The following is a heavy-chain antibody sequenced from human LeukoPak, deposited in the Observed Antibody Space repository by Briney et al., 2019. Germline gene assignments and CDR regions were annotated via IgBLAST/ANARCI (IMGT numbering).Heavy chain of an antibody. CDR1: GYTFTSYD. D-gene: IGHD2-15*01. CDR2: MNPNTGNT. Sequence: ASVKVSCKASGYTFTSYDINWVRQATGQGLEWMGWMNPNTGNTGYAQKFQGRVTMTRNTSISTAYMELSSLRSEDTAVYYCARIHRYCSGGSCYLNYFDYWGQGTLVTVSS. CDR3: ARIHRYCSGGSCYLNYFDY. J-gene: IGHJ4*02. V-gene: IGHV1-8*01.